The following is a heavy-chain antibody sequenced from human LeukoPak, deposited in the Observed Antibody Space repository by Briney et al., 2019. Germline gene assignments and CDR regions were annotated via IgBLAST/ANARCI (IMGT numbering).Heavy chain of an antibody. Sequence: PSETLSLTCTVSGGSFSRYYWSWVRQPPGKGLEWIGKIHYSGSTNYNPSLKSRVTISIDTSKNQFSLRLSSVTAVDTAVYYCARVSGATITTYYGMDVWGQGTTVTVS. CDR2: IHYSGST. D-gene: IGHD5-12*01. J-gene: IGHJ6*02. CDR1: GGSFSRYY. CDR3: ARVSGATITTYYGMDV. V-gene: IGHV4-59*01.